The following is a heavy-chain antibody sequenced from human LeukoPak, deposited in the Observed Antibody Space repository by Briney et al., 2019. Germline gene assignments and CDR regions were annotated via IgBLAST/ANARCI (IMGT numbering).Heavy chain of an antibody. J-gene: IGHJ4*02. CDR2: INPNSGGT. CDR1: GYTFIGYY. Sequence: ASVKVSCKASGYTFIGYYIHWVRQAPGQGLEWMGWINPNSGGTNYAQKFQGRVTMTRDMSISTAYMELSRLRSDDTAVYYCAREGRYFDWLLPFDYWGQGTLVIVSS. CDR3: AREGRYFDWLLPFDY. V-gene: IGHV1-2*02. D-gene: IGHD3-9*01.